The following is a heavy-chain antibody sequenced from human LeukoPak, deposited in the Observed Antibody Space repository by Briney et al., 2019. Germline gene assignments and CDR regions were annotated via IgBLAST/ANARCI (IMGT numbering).Heavy chain of an antibody. CDR3: ARNSRSYSSPHYYYYMDV. V-gene: IGHV1-18*01. D-gene: IGHD6-13*01. CDR2: ISAYNGNT. CDR1: GYTFTSYG. J-gene: IGHJ6*03. Sequence: ASVKVSCKASGYTFTSYGISWVRQAPGQGLEWMGWISAYNGNTNYAQKFQGRVTITADKSTSTAYMELSSLRSEDTAVYYCARNSRSYSSPHYYYYMDVWGKGTTVTVSS.